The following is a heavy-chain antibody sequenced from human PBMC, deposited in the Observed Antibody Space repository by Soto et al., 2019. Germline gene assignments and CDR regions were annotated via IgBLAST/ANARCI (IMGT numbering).Heavy chain of an antibody. Sequence: SETLSLTCTVSGGSISSYYWSWIRQPPGKGLEWIGYIYYTGSTNYNPSLKSRVTISVDTSKNQFSLKLSSVTAADTAVYYCAAGGGLPRYYWGQRILVTVS. CDR1: GGSISSYY. V-gene: IGHV4-59*12. D-gene: IGHD5-12*01. J-gene: IGHJ4*02. CDR2: IYYTGST. CDR3: AAGGGLPRYY.